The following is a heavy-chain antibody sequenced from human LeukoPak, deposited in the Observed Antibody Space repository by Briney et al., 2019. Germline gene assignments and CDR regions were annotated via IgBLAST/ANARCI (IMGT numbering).Heavy chain of an antibody. CDR1: GYSFTSYW. Sequence: GESLEISCKGSGYSFTSYWIGWVRQMPGKGLEWMGIIYPGDSDTRYSPSFQGQVTISADKSISTAYLQWSSLKASDTAMYYCARLNGIGDIVVVPAAIIFNWFDPWGQGTLVTVSS. CDR2: IYPGDSDT. V-gene: IGHV5-51*01. J-gene: IGHJ5*02. CDR3: ARLNGIGDIVVVPAAIIFNWFDP. D-gene: IGHD2-2*01.